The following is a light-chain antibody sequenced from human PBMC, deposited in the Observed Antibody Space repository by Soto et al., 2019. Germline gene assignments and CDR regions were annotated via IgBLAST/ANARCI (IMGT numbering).Light chain of an antibody. V-gene: IGLV1-44*01. CDR1: YSNIGSNT. CDR3: AAWDDTLTGQGV. CDR2: SNN. J-gene: IGLJ2*01. Sequence: QSVLTQPPSASGTPGQRVTISCSGSYSNIGSNTGNWYQQLPGTAPKLLIYSNNQRPSGVPDRFSGTKSGTSASLASSGLQSEDEADYYCAAWDDTLTGQGVFGGGTKLTVL.